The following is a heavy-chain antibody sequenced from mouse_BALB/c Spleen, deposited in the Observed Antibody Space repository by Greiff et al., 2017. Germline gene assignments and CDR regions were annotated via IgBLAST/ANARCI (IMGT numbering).Heavy chain of an antibody. CDR1: GFTFSSYG. CDR3: AREVEAYYAMDY. CDR2: INSNGGST. V-gene: IGHV5-6-3*01. Sequence: EVKLMESGGGLVQPGGSLKLSCAASGFTFSSYGMSWVRQTPDKRLELVATINSNGGSTYYPDSVKGRFTISRDNAKNTLYLQMSSLKSEDTAMYYCAREVEAYYAMDYWGQGTSVTVSS. J-gene: IGHJ4*01. D-gene: IGHD1-1*01.